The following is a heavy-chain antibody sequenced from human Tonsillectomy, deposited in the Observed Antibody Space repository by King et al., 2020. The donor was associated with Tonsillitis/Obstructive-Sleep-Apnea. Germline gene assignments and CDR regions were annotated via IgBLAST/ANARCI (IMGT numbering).Heavy chain of an antibody. CDR1: GLTFSSYG. J-gene: IGHJ4*02. CDR2: ISYDGSNK. D-gene: IGHD6-19*01. Sequence: VQLVESGGGVVQPGRSLRLSCAASGLTFSSYGMHWVRQAPGKGLEWVAVISYDGSNKYYADSVKGRFTISRDNSKNTLYLQMNSLRAEDTAVYYCAKYVVGGYSSGWYPLWGQGTLVTVSS. CDR3: AKYVVGGYSSGWYPL. V-gene: IGHV3-30*18.